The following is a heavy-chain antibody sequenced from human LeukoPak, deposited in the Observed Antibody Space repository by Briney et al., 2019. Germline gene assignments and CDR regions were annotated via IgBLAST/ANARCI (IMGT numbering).Heavy chain of an antibody. CDR2: IYSGGST. CDR3: ARDDKRSGALDP. Sequence: GRSLRLSCAASVLSVCSNYLGWVRQAPGKGLEWGSVIYSGGSTYYADSVKGRFTISRDNSKNTLYLQMNSLRAEDTAVYYCARDDKRSGALDPWGQGTLATVSS. J-gene: IGHJ5*02. CDR1: VLSVCSNY. V-gene: IGHV3-53*01. D-gene: IGHD2-15*01.